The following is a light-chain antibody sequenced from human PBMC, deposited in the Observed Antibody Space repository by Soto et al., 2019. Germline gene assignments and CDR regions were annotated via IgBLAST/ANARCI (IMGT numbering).Light chain of an antibody. J-gene: IGLJ2*01. V-gene: IGLV2-14*01. CDR3: TSYARSSTLL. Sequence: QSALTQPASVSGSPGQSITISCTGTSSDLGGYNYVSWYQQHPGKVPKLIIYEVSNRPSGVSRRFSGTKSGITASLTISVLQDDEDDDYYCTSYARSSTLLFGGGTKLTVL. CDR1: SSDLGGYNY. CDR2: EVS.